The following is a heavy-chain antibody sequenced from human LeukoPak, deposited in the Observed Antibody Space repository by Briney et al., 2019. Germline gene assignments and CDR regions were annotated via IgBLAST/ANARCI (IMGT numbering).Heavy chain of an antibody. CDR1: GFTVSSNY. V-gene: IGHV3-53*01. CDR2: IYSGGST. CDR3: ARVGGYCSSTSCYNYYMDV. D-gene: IGHD2-2*02. Sequence: GGSLRLSCAASGFTVSSNYMSWVRQAPGKGLKWVSVIYSGGSTYYADSVKGRFTISRDNSKNTLYLQMNILGAEDTAVYYCARVGGYCSSTSCYNYYMDVWGKGTTVTVSS. J-gene: IGHJ6*03.